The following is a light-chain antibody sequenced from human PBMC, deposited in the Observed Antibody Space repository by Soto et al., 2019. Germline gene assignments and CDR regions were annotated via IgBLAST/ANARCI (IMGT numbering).Light chain of an antibody. CDR1: HSVGSN. Sequence: EIVMTQSPATLSVSPGERATLSCRASHSVGSNLAWYQQKPGQAPRLLIYGTSTRATDIPARFSGSGSGTEFTLTISCLRSEDSAVYYCQQYNNWPPWTFGQGTKVEIK. CDR2: GTS. J-gene: IGKJ1*01. V-gene: IGKV3-15*01. CDR3: QQYNNWPPWT.